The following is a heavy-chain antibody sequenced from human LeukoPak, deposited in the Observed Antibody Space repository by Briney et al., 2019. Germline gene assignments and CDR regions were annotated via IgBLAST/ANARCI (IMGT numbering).Heavy chain of an antibody. V-gene: IGHV6-1*01. CDR2: TYYTSKWYN. CDR1: GDSVSSNSVT. D-gene: IGHD1-26*01. J-gene: IGHJ3*02. Sequence: SQTLSLTCAISGDSVSSNSVTWNWIRQSPSRGLEWLGRTYYTSKWYNDYAVSVKSRITINPDTPKNQFSLQLNSVTPEDTAVYYCARVSSPWSPRDAFDIWGQGTMVTVSS. CDR3: ARVSSPWSPRDAFDI.